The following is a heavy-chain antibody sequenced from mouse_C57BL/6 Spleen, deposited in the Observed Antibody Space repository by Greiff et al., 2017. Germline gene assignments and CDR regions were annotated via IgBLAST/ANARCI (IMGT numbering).Heavy chain of an antibody. CDR1: GSAFSSYS. CDR3: ARSTGTAWFAY. D-gene: IGHD4-1*01. V-gene: IGHV1-80*01. J-gene: IGHJ3*01. CDR2: IYPGDGDT. Sequence: QVQLKQSGAELVKPGASVKISCKASGSAFSSYSMNWVKQRPGKGLEWIGQIYPGDGDTNYNGNFKGKGTLTADKSSSTAYMQLSSLTSEDSAVYFWARSTGTAWFAYWGQGTLVTVSA.